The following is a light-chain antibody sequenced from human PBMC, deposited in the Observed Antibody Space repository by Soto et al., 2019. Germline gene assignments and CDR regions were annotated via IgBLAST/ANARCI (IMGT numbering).Light chain of an antibody. J-gene: IGKJ3*01. CDR2: GAS. CDR3: QQYNNWPT. Sequence: EIVMTQSPATLSVSPGERATLSCRASQSVSSDLAWYQQKPGQAPRLLIYGASTRATGTPARFTGSGSGTEFTLTISSLQAEDFADYCCQQYNNWPTFGPGTKVDIK. V-gene: IGKV3-15*01. CDR1: QSVSSD.